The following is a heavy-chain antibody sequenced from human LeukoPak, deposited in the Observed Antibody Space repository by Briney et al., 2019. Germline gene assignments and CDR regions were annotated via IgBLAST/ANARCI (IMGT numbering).Heavy chain of an antibody. Sequence: PGGSLRLSCAASGFTFTGYAMTWVRQAPGKRPEWVSAINGGGIITYYADSVSGRFTISRDNSKNTLYLQMNSLRAEDTAVYFCAKDDGRTYYLDFWGQGTLVTVSS. CDR2: INGGGIIT. CDR3: AKDDGRTYYLDF. D-gene: IGHD1-26*01. V-gene: IGHV3-23*01. J-gene: IGHJ4*02. CDR1: GFTFTGYA.